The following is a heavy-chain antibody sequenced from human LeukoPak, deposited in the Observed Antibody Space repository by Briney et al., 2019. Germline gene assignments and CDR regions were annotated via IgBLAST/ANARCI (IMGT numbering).Heavy chain of an antibody. J-gene: IGHJ4*02. CDR2: ISAYNGNT. CDR3: ARQDSSSWYPSRFDY. V-gene: IGHV1-18*01. Sequence: ASVKVSCKASGYTFTSYGISWVRQAPGQGLEWMGWISAYNGNTNYAQKLQGRVTMTTDTSTSTAYMELRSLRSDDTAVYYCARQDSSSWYPSRFDYWGQGTLVTVSS. D-gene: IGHD6-13*01. CDR1: GYTFTSYG.